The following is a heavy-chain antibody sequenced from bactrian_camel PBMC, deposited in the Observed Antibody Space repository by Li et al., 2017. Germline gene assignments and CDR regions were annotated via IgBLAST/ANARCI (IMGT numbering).Heavy chain of an antibody. J-gene: IGHJ4*01. CDR3: AADRRRHGPPSLRPGDYSV. CDR2: LASDGSS. V-gene: IGHV3S53*01. Sequence: QVKLVESGGGSVQAGGSLRLSCAFDAYTPANVRMAWFRQAPGKEREGVASLASDGSSIYANSPKGRFSISKDNARNWLDLQMDSLEPGDTARYYCAADRRRHGPPSLRPGDYSVWGQGTQVTVSS. D-gene: IGHD2*01. CDR1: AYTPANVR.